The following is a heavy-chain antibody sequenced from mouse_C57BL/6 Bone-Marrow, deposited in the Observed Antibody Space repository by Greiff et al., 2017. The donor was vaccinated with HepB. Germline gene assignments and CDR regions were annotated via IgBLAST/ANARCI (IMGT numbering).Heavy chain of an antibody. CDR3: AREGYSWFAY. CDR2: INPYNGGT. J-gene: IGHJ3*01. CDR1: GYTFTDYY. D-gene: IGHD1-1*01. Sequence: DVKLQESGPVLVKPGASVKMSCKASGYTFTDYYMNWVKQSHGKSLEWIGVINPYNGGTSYNQKFKGKATLTVDKSSSTAYMELNSLTSEDSAVYYCAREGYSWFAYWGQGTLVTVSA. V-gene: IGHV1-19*01.